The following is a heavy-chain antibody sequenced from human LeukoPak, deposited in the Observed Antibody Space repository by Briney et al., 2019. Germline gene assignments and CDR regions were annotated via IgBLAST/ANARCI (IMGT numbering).Heavy chain of an antibody. Sequence: PSETLSLTCTVSGGSISSSSYYWGWIRQPPGKGLEWIGSIYYSGSTYYNPSLKSRVTISVDTSKNQFSLKLSSVTAADTAVYYCARRSTRYFDRRWFDPWGQGTLVTVSS. J-gene: IGHJ5*02. D-gene: IGHD3-9*01. CDR2: IYYSGST. V-gene: IGHV4-39*07. CDR3: ARRSTRYFDRRWFDP. CDR1: GGSISSSSYY.